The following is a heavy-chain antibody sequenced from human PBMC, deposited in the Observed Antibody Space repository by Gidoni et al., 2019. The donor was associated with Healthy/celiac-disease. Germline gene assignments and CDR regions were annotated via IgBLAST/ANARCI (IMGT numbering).Heavy chain of an antibody. J-gene: IGHJ3*02. D-gene: IGHD3-10*01. CDR1: GFTFSSYG. Sequence: STGSLRLSCAASGFTFSSYGMHWVRQAPGKGLEWVAVISYDGSNKYYADSVKGRFSISRDNSKNTLYLQMNSLRAEDTAVYYCAKSRPYYYGSGSYSGAFDIWGQGTMVTVSS. V-gene: IGHV3-30*18. CDR2: ISYDGSNK. CDR3: AKSRPYYYGSGSYSGAFDI.